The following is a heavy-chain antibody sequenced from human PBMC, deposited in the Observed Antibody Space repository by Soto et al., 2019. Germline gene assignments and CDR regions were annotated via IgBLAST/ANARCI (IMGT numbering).Heavy chain of an antibody. J-gene: IGHJ6*02. V-gene: IGHV3-13*01. CDR3: ARAFNYYGSVSYYVYYYYGMDV. Sequence: GGSLRLSCAASGFTFSSYDMHWVRQATGKGLEWVSAIGTAGDTYYPGSVKGRFTISRENAKNSLYLQMNSLRAEDTAVYYCARAFNYYGSVSYYVYYYYGMDVWGQGTTVTVSS. D-gene: IGHD3-10*01. CDR2: IGTAGDT. CDR1: GFTFSSYD.